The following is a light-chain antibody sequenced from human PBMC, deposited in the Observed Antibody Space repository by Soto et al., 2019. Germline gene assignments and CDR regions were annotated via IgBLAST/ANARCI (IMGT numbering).Light chain of an antibody. CDR1: SSDIGGYNY. V-gene: IGLV2-14*01. CDR2: DVS. J-gene: IGLJ1*01. CDR3: SSYTSSSTPLV. Sequence: QSALTQPASVSGSPGQSITISCTGTSSDIGGYNYVSWYQQHPGKAPRLMIYDVSNRPSGVSNRFSGSKSGNTASLTISGLQAEDEADYYFSSYTSSSTPLVFATGTKLTVL.